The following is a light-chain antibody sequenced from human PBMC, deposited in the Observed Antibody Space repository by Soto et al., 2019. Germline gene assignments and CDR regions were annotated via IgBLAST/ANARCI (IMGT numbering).Light chain of an antibody. V-gene: IGKV1-39*01. CDR1: QSISTY. J-gene: IGKJ3*01. Sequence: DIQMTQSPSSLSASVGDRFTVTCRASQSISTYLYWYQQKPGKAPKLLIYAASSLETGVPSRFSGSGSGTDFTLTISSLHPDDFATYLCQHSYTTPFTFGPGTKVDIK. CDR2: AAS. CDR3: QHSYTTPFT.